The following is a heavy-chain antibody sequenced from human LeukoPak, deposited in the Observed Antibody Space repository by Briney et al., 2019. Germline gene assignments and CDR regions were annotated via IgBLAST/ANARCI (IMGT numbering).Heavy chain of an antibody. CDR3: ARRFCSSAVWQRTFNWFDP. CDR2: IYYSGTT. D-gene: IGHD2-2*01. V-gene: IGHV4-59*01. J-gene: IGHJ5*02. Sequence: PSETLSLTCTVSGGSINDYYWSWIRQPPGRGPEWIGYIYYSGTTTYNPSLRSRVTISLDTSKNQFSLKLSSVTAADTAVYYCARRFCSSAVWQRTFNWFDPWGQGTLVTVSS. CDR1: GGSINDYY.